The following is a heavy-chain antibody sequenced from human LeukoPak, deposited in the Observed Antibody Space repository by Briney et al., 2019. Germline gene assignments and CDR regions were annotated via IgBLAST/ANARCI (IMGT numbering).Heavy chain of an antibody. D-gene: IGHD3-9*01. Sequence: QPGASLRLSCVASGFTFSNYAMSWVRQAPGKGLEWVAVISYDGSNKYYADSVKGRFTISRDNSKNTLYLQMNSLRAEDTAVYYCAKDGADILTGYNYFDYWGQGTLVTVSS. V-gene: IGHV3-30*18. CDR3: AKDGADILTGYNYFDY. J-gene: IGHJ4*02. CDR1: GFTFSNYA. CDR2: ISYDGSNK.